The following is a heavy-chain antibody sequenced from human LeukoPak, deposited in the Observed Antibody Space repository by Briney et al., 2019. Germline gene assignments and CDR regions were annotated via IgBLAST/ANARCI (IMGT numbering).Heavy chain of an antibody. CDR2: ISSSSSTI. CDR1: GFTFSSYS. CDR3: ARDGGLGYCSGGSCYGFDY. D-gene: IGHD2-15*01. J-gene: IGHJ4*02. Sequence: GGSLRLSCAASGFTFSSYSMNWVRQAPGKGLEWVSYISSSSSTIYYADSVKGRFTISRDNAKNSLYLQMNSLRAEDTAVYYCARDGGLGYCSGGSCYGFDYWGQGTLVTVSS. V-gene: IGHV3-48*04.